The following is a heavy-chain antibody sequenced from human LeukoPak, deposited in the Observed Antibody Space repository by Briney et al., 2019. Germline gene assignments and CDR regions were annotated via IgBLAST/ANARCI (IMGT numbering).Heavy chain of an antibody. J-gene: IGHJ4*02. CDR2: IIPILGIA. CDR1: GGTFSSYA. Sequence: GASVKVSCKASGGTFSSYAISWVRQAPGQGLEWMGRIIPILGIANYAQKFQGRVTITADKSASTAYMELSSLRSEDTAVYYCAIYSGYYDYWGQGTLVTVSS. CDR3: AIYSGYYDY. V-gene: IGHV1-69*04. D-gene: IGHD4-23*01.